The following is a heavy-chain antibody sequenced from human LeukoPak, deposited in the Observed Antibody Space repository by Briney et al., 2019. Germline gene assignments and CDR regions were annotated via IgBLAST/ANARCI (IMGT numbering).Heavy chain of an antibody. CDR2: ISWNSGSI. V-gene: IGHV3-9*01. CDR1: GFTFDDYA. Sequence: PGGSLRLSCAASGFTFDDYAMHWVRQAPGKGLEWVSGISWNSGSIGYADSVKGRFTISRDNSKNTLYLQMNSLRAEDTAVYYCAREWGHTVTTAYYYYGMDVWGQGTTVTVSS. D-gene: IGHD4-17*01. CDR3: AREWGHTVTTAYYYYGMDV. J-gene: IGHJ6*02.